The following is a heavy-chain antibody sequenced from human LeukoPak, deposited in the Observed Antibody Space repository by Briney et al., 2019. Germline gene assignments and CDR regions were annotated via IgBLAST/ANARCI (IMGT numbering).Heavy chain of an antibody. Sequence: PSETLSLTCTVSGGSISSYYWSWIRQPPGKGLEWIGYIYYSGSTNYNPSLKSRVTISVDTSKNQFSLKLGSVTAADTAVYYCARGPAYCSSTSCYSFFYYYGMDVWGQGTTVTVSS. V-gene: IGHV4-59*01. CDR1: GGSISSYY. J-gene: IGHJ6*02. D-gene: IGHD2-2*02. CDR3: ARGPAYCSSTSCYSFFYYYGMDV. CDR2: IYYSGST.